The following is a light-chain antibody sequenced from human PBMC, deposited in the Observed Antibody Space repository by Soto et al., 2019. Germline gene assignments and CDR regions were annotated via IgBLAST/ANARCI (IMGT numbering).Light chain of an antibody. J-gene: IGLJ1*01. CDR1: TGDIRSYQL. V-gene: IGLV2-23*01. CDR2: DDI. CDR3: SSYAGSSTYV. Sequence: QSVLYQPASVSWSPGTSITIYCTRITGDIRSYQLVSWYQQYPGKAPKLIIYDDIKRPSGVSNRFSGSKSGNTASLTSSGLQAEDEADYYCSSYAGSSTYVFGTGTKVTV.